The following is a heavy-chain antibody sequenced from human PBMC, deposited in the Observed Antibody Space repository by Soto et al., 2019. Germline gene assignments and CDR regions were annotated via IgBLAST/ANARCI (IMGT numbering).Heavy chain of an antibody. V-gene: IGHV1-18*01. CDR1: GYTFSSYG. Sequence: SVKVSCKASGYTFSSYGISWVRQAPGQGLEWMGWISAYNGNTNYAQKLQGRVTMTTDTSTSTAYMELRSLRSDDTAVYYCAREKRPRITGTMTNWFDPWGQGTLVTVSS. D-gene: IGHD1-7*01. J-gene: IGHJ5*02. CDR3: AREKRPRITGTMTNWFDP. CDR2: ISAYNGNT.